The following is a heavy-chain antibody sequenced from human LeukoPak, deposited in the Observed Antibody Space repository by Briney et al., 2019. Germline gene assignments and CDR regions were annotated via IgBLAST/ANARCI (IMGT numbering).Heavy chain of an antibody. Sequence: GGSLRLSCAASGFTFSSYAMSWVRQAPGKGLEWVSAISGSGGSTYYADSVKGRFTISRDNSKNTLFLQMNSLRAEDTAVYYCAKDGGLWVSAHWGDSWGRGTLVTVSS. D-gene: IGHD7-27*01. J-gene: IGHJ4*02. V-gene: IGHV3-23*01. CDR2: ISGSGGST. CDR1: GFTFSSYA. CDR3: AKDGGLWVSAHWGDS.